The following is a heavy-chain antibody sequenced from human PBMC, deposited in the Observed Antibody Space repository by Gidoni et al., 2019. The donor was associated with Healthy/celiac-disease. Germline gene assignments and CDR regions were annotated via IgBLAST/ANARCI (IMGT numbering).Heavy chain of an antibody. CDR1: GFTFDDYA. Sequence: EVQLVESGGGWVQLGRSLRLSCAASGFTFDDYAMHWVRQAPGKGLEWGSGISWNSGSIGYADSVKGRFTISRDNAKNSLYLQMNSLRAEDTALYYCASLAVADSPFDYWGQGTLVTVSS. CDR3: ASLAVADSPFDY. CDR2: ISWNSGSI. V-gene: IGHV3-9*01. J-gene: IGHJ4*02. D-gene: IGHD6-19*01.